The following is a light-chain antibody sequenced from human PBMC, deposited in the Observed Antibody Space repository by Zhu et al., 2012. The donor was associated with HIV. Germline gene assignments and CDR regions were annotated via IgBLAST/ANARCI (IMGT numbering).Light chain of an antibody. CDR3: QQYSSFMYT. CDR1: QSINRW. J-gene: IGKJ2*01. Sequence: DIQMTQSPATLSASVGDRVTISCRASQSINRWLAWYQQKPGKAPKLLIYKASTLETGVPSRFSGSGSGTEFTLTISSLQPDDFATYYCQQYSSFMYTFGQGTRLEIK. V-gene: IGKV1-5*03. CDR2: KAS.